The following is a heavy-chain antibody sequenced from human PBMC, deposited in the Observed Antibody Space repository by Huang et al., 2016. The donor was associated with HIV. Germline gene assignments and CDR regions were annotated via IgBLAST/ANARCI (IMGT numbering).Heavy chain of an antibody. V-gene: IGHV7-4-1*02. Sequence: QVQLVQSGSELKKPGASVKVSCKASGYTFTSYAMNWVLQAPGQGLGWMGWINTNTGNPTYAQGVTGRFVFSLDTSVSTAYLQISSLKAEDTAVYYCARVGVAGTDWYFDLWGRGTLVTVSS. CDR2: INTNTGNP. CDR1: GYTFTSYA. CDR3: ARVGVAGTDWYFDL. D-gene: IGHD6-19*01. J-gene: IGHJ2*01.